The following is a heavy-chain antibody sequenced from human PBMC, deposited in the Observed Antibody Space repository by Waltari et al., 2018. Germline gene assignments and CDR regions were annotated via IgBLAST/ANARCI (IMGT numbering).Heavy chain of an antibody. V-gene: IGHV3-7*01. CDR1: GMPLGGYW. CDR3: VTGLTTVTAKDYFDH. CDR2: IKQDGSEK. J-gene: IGHJ4*02. D-gene: IGHD4-17*01. Sequence: EVQLVESGGGSVQPGGSLGLSCAASGMPLGGYWVYWVRQAPGKGLEWVANIKQDGSEKNYVDSVEGRFSISRDNAQNSLYLQMNSLRAEDTAIYYCVTGLTTVTAKDYFDHWGQGALVTVSS.